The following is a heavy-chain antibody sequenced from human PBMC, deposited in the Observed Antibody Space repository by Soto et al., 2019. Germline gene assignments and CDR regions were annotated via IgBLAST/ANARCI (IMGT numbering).Heavy chain of an antibody. J-gene: IGHJ4*02. CDR1: GYTFTSYY. CDR3: ARHSSSWGGEDY. D-gene: IGHD6-6*01. V-gene: IGHV1-46*01. Sequence: QVQLVQSGAEVKKPGASVKVSCKASGYTFTSYYMHWVRQAPGQGLEWMGIINPSGGSTSYAQKFQGRVTMTRDTSTSTVYMELSSLRCEDTAVYYCARHSSSWGGEDYWGQGTLVTVSS. CDR2: INPSGGST.